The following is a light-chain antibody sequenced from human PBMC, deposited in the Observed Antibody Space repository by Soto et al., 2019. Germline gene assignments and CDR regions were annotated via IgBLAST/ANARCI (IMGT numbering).Light chain of an antibody. CDR3: QQYGSSPTWT. V-gene: IGKV3-20*01. CDR2: GAS. Sequence: EIVLTQSPGTLSLSPGERATLSCRASQSVSSSYLAWYQQKPGQAPRLLIYGASSRATGIPDRFSGSGSGTDFTIPISRLEPEDVSVYYCQQYGSSPTWTFGQGTKVEIK. CDR1: QSVSSSY. J-gene: IGKJ1*01.